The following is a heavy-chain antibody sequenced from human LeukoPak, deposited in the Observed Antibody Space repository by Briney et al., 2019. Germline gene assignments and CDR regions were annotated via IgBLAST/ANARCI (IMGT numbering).Heavy chain of an antibody. CDR2: MNHSGST. CDR1: GGSFSGYY. Sequence: SETLSLTCAVYGGSFSGYYWSWIRQPPGKRLEWIGEMNHSGSTNYNPSLKSRVTISVDTSKNQFSLKLSSVTAADTAVYYCARMGQYYYDSSGYYYLDYWGQGTLVTVSS. V-gene: IGHV4-34*01. J-gene: IGHJ4*02. CDR3: ARMGQYYYDSSGYYYLDY. D-gene: IGHD3-22*01.